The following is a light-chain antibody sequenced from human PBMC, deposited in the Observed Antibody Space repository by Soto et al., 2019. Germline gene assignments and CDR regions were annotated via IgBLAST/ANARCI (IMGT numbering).Light chain of an antibody. V-gene: IGLV2-8*01. CDR3: SSYVGSNRGV. J-gene: IGLJ3*02. Sequence: QSVLTQPPSASGSPGQSVTISCTGSSSDVGGYNYVSWYQHHPGKAPRLMIYEVNKRPSGVPDRFSGSKSGNTASLTVSGLQDEDEADYYCSSYVGSNRGVFGGGTKLTVL. CDR1: SSDVGGYNY. CDR2: EVN.